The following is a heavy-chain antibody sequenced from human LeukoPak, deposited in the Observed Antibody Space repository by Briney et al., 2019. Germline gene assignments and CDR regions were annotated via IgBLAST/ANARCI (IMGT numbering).Heavy chain of an antibody. CDR2: IIPIFGTA. CDR1: GGTFSSYA. CDR3: ARDRGQLVGYYYYYMDV. J-gene: IGHJ6*03. V-gene: IGHV1-69*13. D-gene: IGHD6-6*01. Sequence: ASVKVSCKASGGTFSSYAISWVRQAPGQGLEWMGGIIPIFGTANYAQKFQGRVTITADESTSTAYMELSSLRSEDTAVYYCARDRGQLVGYYYYYMDVWGKGTTVTVSS.